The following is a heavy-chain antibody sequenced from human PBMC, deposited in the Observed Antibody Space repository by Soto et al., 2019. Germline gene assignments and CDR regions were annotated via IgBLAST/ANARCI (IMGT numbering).Heavy chain of an antibody. J-gene: IGHJ5*02. Sequence: GGSLRLSCAASGFTFSSYSMNWVRQAPGKGLEWVSSISSSSSYIYYADSVKGRFTISRDNAKNSLYLQMNSLRAEDTAVDYCASPFSVGYSSRWPNWLDPWGQGTLVTVSS. V-gene: IGHV3-21*01. CDR3: ASPFSVGYSSRWPNWLDP. CDR2: ISSSSSYI. CDR1: GFTFSSYS. D-gene: IGHD6-13*01.